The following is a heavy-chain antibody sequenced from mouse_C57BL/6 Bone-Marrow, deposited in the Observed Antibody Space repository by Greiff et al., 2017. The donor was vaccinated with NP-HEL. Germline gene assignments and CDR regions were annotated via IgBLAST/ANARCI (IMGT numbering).Heavy chain of an antibody. J-gene: IGHJ2*01. CDR3: AREGTTVVARGNYFDY. CDR1: GYTFTSYG. V-gene: IGHV1-81*01. CDR2: IYPRSGNT. D-gene: IGHD1-1*01. Sequence: QVQLKQSGAELARPGASVKLSCKASGYTFTSYGISWVKQRTGQGLEWIGEIYPRSGNTYYNEKFKGKATLTADKSSSTAYMELRSLTSEDSAVYFCAREGTTVVARGNYFDYWGQGTTLTVSS.